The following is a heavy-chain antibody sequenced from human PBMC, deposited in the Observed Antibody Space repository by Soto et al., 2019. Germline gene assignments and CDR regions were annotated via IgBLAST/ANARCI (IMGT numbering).Heavy chain of an antibody. J-gene: IGHJ6*03. CDR2: IYYSGST. V-gene: IGHV4-31*03. Sequence: SETLSLTCTVSGGSISSGGYYWSWIRQHPGKGLEWIGYIYYSGSTYYNPSLKSRVTISVDTSKNQFSLKLSSVTAADTAVYYCARVPYGSGHPLYYMDVWGKGTTVTVSS. D-gene: IGHD3-10*01. CDR1: GGSISSGGYY. CDR3: ARVPYGSGHPLYYMDV.